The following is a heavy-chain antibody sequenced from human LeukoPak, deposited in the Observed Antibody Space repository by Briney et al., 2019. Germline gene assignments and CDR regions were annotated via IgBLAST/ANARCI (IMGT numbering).Heavy chain of an antibody. J-gene: IGHJ4*02. V-gene: IGHV3-66*01. CDR1: GFTVSSNY. CDR2: IYSGGST. CDR3: AKQSSYSSGWYPFDY. D-gene: IGHD6-19*01. Sequence: GGSLRLSCAASGFTVSSNYMSWVRQAPGKGLEWVSVIYSGGSTYYADSVKGRFTISRDNSKNTLYLQMNSLRAEDTAVYYCAKQSSYSSGWYPFDYWGQGTLVTVSS.